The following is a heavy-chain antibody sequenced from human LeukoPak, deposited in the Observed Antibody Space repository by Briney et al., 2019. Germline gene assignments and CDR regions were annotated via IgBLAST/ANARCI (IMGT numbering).Heavy chain of an antibody. Sequence: SETLSLTCAVSGGSISSSNWWSWVRQPPGKGLEWIGEIYHSGSTNYNPSLKSRVTISVDKSKNQFSLKLSSVTAADTAVYYCARGRVATYETQDWYFDLWGRGTLVTVSS. D-gene: IGHD5-12*01. CDR3: ARGRVATYETQDWYFDL. CDR1: GGSISSSNW. V-gene: IGHV4-4*02. J-gene: IGHJ2*01. CDR2: IYHSGST.